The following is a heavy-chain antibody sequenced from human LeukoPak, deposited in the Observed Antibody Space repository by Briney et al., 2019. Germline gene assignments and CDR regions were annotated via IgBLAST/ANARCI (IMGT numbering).Heavy chain of an antibody. J-gene: IGHJ5*02. CDR2: INPNSGNT. D-gene: IGHD4-11*01. V-gene: IGHV1-8*02. Sequence: ASVKVSCKASGYTFTGYYMHWVRQAPGQGLEWMGWINPNSGNTGYAQKFQGRVTMTRNTSISTAYMELSSLRSEDTAVYYCAIAPVPMVKTYSNRGNWFDPWGQGTLVTVSS. CDR1: GYTFTGYY. CDR3: AIAPVPMVKTYSNRGNWFDP.